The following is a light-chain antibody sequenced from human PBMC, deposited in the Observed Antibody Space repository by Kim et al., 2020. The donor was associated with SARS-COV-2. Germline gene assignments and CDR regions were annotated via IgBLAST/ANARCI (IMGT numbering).Light chain of an antibody. Sequence: SVSPGERATLSSKASQTIATNVAWYQQKPGQPPRLLIYGASTRATGIPARFTGGGSGTEFTLTIPSLQSEDFAVYFCHQFNNWPYTFGQGTKLEI. J-gene: IGKJ2*01. CDR3: HQFNNWPYT. V-gene: IGKV3-15*01. CDR2: GAS. CDR1: QTIATN.